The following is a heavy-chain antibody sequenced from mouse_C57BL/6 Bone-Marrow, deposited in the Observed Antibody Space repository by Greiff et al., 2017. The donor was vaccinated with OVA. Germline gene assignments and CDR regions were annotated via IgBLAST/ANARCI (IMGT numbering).Heavy chain of an antibody. Sequence: QVQLQQSGAELVKPGASVKISCKASGYAFSSYWMNWVKQRPGKGLEWIGQIYPGDGDTNYNGKFKGKATLTADKSSRPAYMQLRSLTSEDSAVYCRARGGVWTTVEDYWGQGTTGTVSS. CDR2: IYPGDGDT. V-gene: IGHV1-80*01. J-gene: IGHJ2*01. CDR3: ARGGVWTTVEDY. D-gene: IGHD1-1*01. CDR1: GYAFSSYW.